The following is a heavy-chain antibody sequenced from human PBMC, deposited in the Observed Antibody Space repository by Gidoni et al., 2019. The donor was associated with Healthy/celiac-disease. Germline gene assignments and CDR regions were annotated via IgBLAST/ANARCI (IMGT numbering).Heavy chain of an antibody. CDR1: GSTFTSYA. CDR3: ASGGYSYGWHAFDI. CDR2: INAGNGNT. V-gene: IGHV1-3*01. J-gene: IGHJ3*02. D-gene: IGHD5-18*01. Sequence: QVQLVQSGAEVKKPGASVTVSCKASGSTFTSYAMHWVRQAPGQRLEWMRWINAGNGNTKYSQKFQGRVTITRDTSASTAYMELSSMRSEDTAVYYCASGGYSYGWHAFDIWGKGTMVTVSS.